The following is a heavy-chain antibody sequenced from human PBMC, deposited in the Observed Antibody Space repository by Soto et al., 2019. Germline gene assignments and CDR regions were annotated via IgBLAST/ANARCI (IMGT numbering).Heavy chain of an antibody. CDR3: ARDRCSGGSCYFDS. J-gene: IGHJ4*02. CDR2: ISSSTSTI. Sequence: GGSLRLSCADSGLTLSSYNMDWVRQAPGKGLEWVSYISSSTSTIYYADSVKGRFTISRDNAKNSLYPQMNSLRAEDTAVYYCARDRCSGGSCYFDSWGQGTLVTVSS. CDR1: GLTLSSYN. D-gene: IGHD2-15*01. V-gene: IGHV3-48*01.